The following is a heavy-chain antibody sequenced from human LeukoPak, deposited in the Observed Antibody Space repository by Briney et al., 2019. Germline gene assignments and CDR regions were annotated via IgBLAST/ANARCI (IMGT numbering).Heavy chain of an antibody. CDR2: IYTSGST. CDR1: GGSISSYY. V-gene: IGHV4-4*07. J-gene: IGHJ5*02. D-gene: IGHD2-2*02. Sequence: SETLSLTCTVSGGSISSYYWSWIRQPAGKGLEWIGRIYTSGSTNYNPSLKSRVTMSVDTSKNQFSLKLSSVTAADTAVYYCARARYCSSTSCYTKGGWFDPWGQGTLVTVSS. CDR3: ARARYCSSTSCYTKGGWFDP.